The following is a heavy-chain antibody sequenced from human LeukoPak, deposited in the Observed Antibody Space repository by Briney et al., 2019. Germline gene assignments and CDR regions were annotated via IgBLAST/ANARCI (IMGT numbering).Heavy chain of an antibody. CDR3: ARGGFGVAILWYFDY. CDR2: IKQDGSEK. V-gene: IGHV3-7*01. J-gene: IGHJ4*02. D-gene: IGHD3-3*01. Sequence: GGSLRLSCAASGFTFSSYWMSWVRQAPGKGLEWVANIKQDGSEKHYVDSVKGRFTISRDNAKNSLYLQMNSLRAEDTAVYYCARGGFGVAILWYFDYWGQGTLVTVSS. CDR1: GFTFSSYW.